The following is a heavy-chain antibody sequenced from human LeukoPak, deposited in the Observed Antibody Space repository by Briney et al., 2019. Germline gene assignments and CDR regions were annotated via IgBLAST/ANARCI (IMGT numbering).Heavy chain of an antibody. D-gene: IGHD5-18*01. Sequence: PSETLSLTCTVSGASIRSSSNYWGWIRQPPGKGLEWIGSVYHSGSTYYNPSLKSRVTISVDTSKNQFSLKLSSVSAADTAVYYCARVDDGTAMVRFDYWGQGTLVTVSS. CDR1: GASIRSSSNY. CDR3: ARVDDGTAMVRFDY. CDR2: VYHSGST. V-gene: IGHV4-39*01. J-gene: IGHJ4*02.